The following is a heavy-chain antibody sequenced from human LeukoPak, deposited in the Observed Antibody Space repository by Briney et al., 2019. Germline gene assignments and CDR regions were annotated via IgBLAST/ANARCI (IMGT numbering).Heavy chain of an antibody. J-gene: IGHJ6*03. CDR2: IYYSGRS. Sequence: SETLSLTCTVSGGSIGSYYWSWIRQPPGKGLEWIGYIYYSGRSNQNPSLKSRVTISLDTSKNQFSLKLSSVTAADTAVYYCARAGRGYNYGFVPSELVYYYYYLDVWGKGTTVTVSS. CDR1: GGSIGSYY. V-gene: IGHV4-59*01. CDR3: ARAGRGYNYGFVPSELVYYYYYLDV. D-gene: IGHD5-18*01.